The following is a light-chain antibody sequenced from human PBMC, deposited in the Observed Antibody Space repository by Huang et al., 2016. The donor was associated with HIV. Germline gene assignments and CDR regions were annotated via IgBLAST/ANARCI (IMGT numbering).Light chain of an antibody. CDR2: ATS. J-gene: IGKJ1*01. Sequence: DIQMTQSPSSLSASIGDRVSITCRASQSISSSLNWYPQKPGTAPKLLIYATSTLQSGVPSRFSGSGSGTDFTLTISSLQPEDFATYFCQQTYSTLWTFGQGTKVEIK. V-gene: IGKV1-39*01. CDR3: QQTYSTLWT. CDR1: QSISSS.